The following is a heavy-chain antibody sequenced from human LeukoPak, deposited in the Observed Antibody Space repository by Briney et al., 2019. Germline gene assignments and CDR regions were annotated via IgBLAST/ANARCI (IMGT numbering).Heavy chain of an antibody. CDR2: VSGSGGTT. J-gene: IGHJ4*02. CDR3: AKGNGKAATGSVVDY. Sequence: GGSLRLSCAASGFTFSSYAMSWVRQAPGKGLEWVSTVSGSGGTTYYADSVKGRFTISRDNSKSTLYLQMNSLRAEDTAVNYCAKGNGKAATGSVVDYWGQGTLVTVSS. V-gene: IGHV3-23*01. CDR1: GFTFSSYA. D-gene: IGHD6-13*01.